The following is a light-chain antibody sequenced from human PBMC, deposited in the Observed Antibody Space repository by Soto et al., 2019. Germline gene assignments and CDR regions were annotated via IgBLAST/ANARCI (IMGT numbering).Light chain of an antibody. Sequence: EIVMTQSPATLSVSPGEIATLCCRASQSVSSNLAWYQQKPGQAPRIIIFGASGRATGIPDRFSGSGSGTDFTLTISRLEPEDFAVYYCQQYGSSPGLTFGGGTKVDIK. CDR3: QQYGSSPGLT. CDR2: GAS. CDR1: QSVSSN. J-gene: IGKJ4*01. V-gene: IGKV3-20*01.